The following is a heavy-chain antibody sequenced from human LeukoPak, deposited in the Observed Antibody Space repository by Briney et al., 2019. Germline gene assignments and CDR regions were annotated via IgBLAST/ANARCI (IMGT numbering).Heavy chain of an antibody. V-gene: IGHV3-48*03. Sequence: PGGSLRLSCAASGFTFSSYEMNWVRQAPGKGLEWVSYISSSGSTIYYADSVKGRFTISRDNAKNSLYLQMNSLRAEDTAVYYCARTIREYSSSSPLDYWGQGTLVTVSS. J-gene: IGHJ4*02. CDR2: ISSSGSTI. D-gene: IGHD6-6*01. CDR1: GFTFSSYE. CDR3: ARTIREYSSSSPLDY.